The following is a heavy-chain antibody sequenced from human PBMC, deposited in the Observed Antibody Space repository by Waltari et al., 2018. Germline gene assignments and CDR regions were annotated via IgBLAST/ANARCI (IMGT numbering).Heavy chain of an antibody. J-gene: IGHJ4*02. CDR2: LFYGGRS. D-gene: IGHD3-3*01. V-gene: IGHV4-39*01. Sequence: QLQLQESGPGLVKPSETLSLTCVVSGDSDSSDTYSWGWIRQPPGKTLEWLGSLFYGGRSYYNPSLRSRVTIYVDTSRNQLSLNLNSVTAADTAVYYCARLHDFSGGYRFDSWGQGTLVTVPS. CDR1: GDSDSSDTYS. CDR3: ARLHDFSGGYRFDS.